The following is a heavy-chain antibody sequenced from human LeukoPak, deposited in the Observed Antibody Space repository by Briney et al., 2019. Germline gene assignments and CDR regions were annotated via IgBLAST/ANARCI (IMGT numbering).Heavy chain of an antibody. Sequence: GESLKISCKGSGYTFTTYWIAWVRQMPGRGLEWMVIINPSDSDTRYSPSFQGQVTISADKSISTAYLQWSSLKASDSAMYYCARAWNFDYWGQGTLVTVSS. J-gene: IGHJ4*02. CDR3: ARAWNFDY. CDR2: INPSDSDT. V-gene: IGHV5-51*01. CDR1: GYTFTTYW. D-gene: IGHD1-1*01.